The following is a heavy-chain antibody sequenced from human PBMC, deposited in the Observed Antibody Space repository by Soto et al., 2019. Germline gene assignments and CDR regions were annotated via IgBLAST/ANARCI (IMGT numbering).Heavy chain of an antibody. CDR2: SDHRGNT. CDR1: GVSFSAYSHF. J-gene: IGHJ6*02. Sequence: QVQLQQWGAGLLKPSETLSLTCAVYGVSFSAYSHFWGWISQPPGKGLEWIGESDHRGNTNYNPSLKSRVTISLDTSKKQFSLKVNSVTAADTAVYYCTRWTVKVATVRTYYYGMDVWGQGTTVTVS. CDR3: TRWTVKVATVRTYYYGMDV. D-gene: IGHD5-12*01. V-gene: IGHV4-34*01.